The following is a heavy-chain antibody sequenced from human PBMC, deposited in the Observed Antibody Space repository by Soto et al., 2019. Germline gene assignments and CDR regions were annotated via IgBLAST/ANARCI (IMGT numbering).Heavy chain of an antibody. CDR1: GGTFSSYT. Sequence: QVQLVQSGAEVKKPGSSVKVSCKASGGTFSSYTISWVRQAPGQGLEWMGRIIPILGIANYAQKFQGRVTITADKSTSTGYMELSSLRSEDTAVYYCATPNNYGSGSYWGFDYWGQGTLVTVSS. CDR2: IIPILGIA. D-gene: IGHD3-10*01. V-gene: IGHV1-69*02. J-gene: IGHJ4*02. CDR3: ATPNNYGSGSYWGFDY.